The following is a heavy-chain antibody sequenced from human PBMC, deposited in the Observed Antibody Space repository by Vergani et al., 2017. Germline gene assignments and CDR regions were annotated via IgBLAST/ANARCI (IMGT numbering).Heavy chain of an antibody. CDR2: IIPIFGTA. V-gene: IGHV1-69*01. CDR1: GGTFRSFA. CDR3: ASTVDIVATHYFDY. J-gene: IGHJ4*02. D-gene: IGHD5-12*01. Sequence: QVQLVQSGAEVKKPGSSVKVSCKASGGTFRSFAISWVRQAPGQGLEWMGGIIPIFGTATYAHTFPGRVTITADESTSTAYMELSSLRSEDTAVYYCASTVDIVATHYFDYWGQGTLVTVSS.